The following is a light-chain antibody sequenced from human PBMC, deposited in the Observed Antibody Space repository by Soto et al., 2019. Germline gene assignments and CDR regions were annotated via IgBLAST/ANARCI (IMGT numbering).Light chain of an antibody. CDR1: SGHSSYT. V-gene: IGLV4-69*01. CDR3: QTWGTGIRV. Sequence: QLVLTQSPSASASLGASVKLTCTLSSGHSSYTIAWHQQQPEKGPRYLMKLNSDGSHSKGDGIPDRVSGSSSAAERYLSISRLQSEDEADYYCQTWGTGIRVFGGGTKLTVL. CDR2: LNSDGSH. J-gene: IGLJ2*01.